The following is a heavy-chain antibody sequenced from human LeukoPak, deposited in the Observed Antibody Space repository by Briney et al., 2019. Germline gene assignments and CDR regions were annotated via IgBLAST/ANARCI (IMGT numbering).Heavy chain of an antibody. Sequence: ASVKVSCKVSGYSLTELSIHWVRQAPGKGLEWMRCIGPGDGETNYAQKFQGRVTMTEDTSTDTAYMELSSLRSEDTAVYYCATGKTLSELGAFDIWGQGTMVTVSS. J-gene: IGHJ3*02. V-gene: IGHV1-24*01. CDR3: ATGKTLSELGAFDI. D-gene: IGHD3-10*01. CDR2: IGPGDGET. CDR1: GYSLTELS.